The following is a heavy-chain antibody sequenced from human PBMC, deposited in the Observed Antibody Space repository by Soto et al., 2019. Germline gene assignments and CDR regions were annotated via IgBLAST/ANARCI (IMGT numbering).Heavy chain of an antibody. CDR3: ARVRVRFLEWLGSEG. D-gene: IGHD3-3*01. CDR2: IIPIFGTA. V-gene: IGHV1-69*12. CDR1: GGTFSSYA. Sequence: VQLVQSGAEVKKPGSSVKVSCKASGGTFSSYAISLVRQAPGQGLEWMGGIIPIFGTANYAQKFQGRVTITADESTSTAYMELSSLRSEDTAVYYGARVRVRFLEWLGSEGWGQGTLVTVSS. J-gene: IGHJ4*02.